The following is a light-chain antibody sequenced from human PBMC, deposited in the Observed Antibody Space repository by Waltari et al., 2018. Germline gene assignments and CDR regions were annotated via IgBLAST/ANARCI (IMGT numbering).Light chain of an antibody. CDR2: RNN. V-gene: IGLV1-47*01. CDR3: AAWDDSLSVGV. J-gene: IGLJ3*02. CDR1: SSNIGSNY. Sequence: QSVLPQPPSASGTPGQRVTISCSGSSSNIGSNYVYWYQQLPGTAPKLRISRNNQRPSGVPDRFSGAKSCTSASLAISGLRAEDEADYYCAAWDDSLSVGVFGGGTKLTVL.